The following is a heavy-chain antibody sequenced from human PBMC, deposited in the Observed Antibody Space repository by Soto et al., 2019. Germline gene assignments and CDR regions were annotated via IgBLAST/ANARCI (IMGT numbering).Heavy chain of an antibody. D-gene: IGHD4-17*01. CDR1: GGTFSSYA. Sequence: QVQLVQSGAEVKKPGSSVKVSCKASGGTFSSYAISWVRQAPGQGLEWMGGIIPIFGTANYAQKFQGRVMITADESTSTAYMELSSLRSEDTAVYYCARDGGYYGGNSGDFDYWGQGTLVTVSS. J-gene: IGHJ4*02. CDR3: ARDGGYYGGNSGDFDY. V-gene: IGHV1-69*01. CDR2: IIPIFGTA.